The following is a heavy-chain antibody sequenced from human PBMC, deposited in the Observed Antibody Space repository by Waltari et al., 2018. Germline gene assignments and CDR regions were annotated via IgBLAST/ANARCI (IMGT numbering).Heavy chain of an antibody. CDR3: AKVLRELYAFDI. CDR1: GFTFSSYA. J-gene: IGHJ3*02. V-gene: IGHV3-23*01. Sequence: EVQLLESGGGLVQPGGSLRLSCAASGFTFSSYAMSWVRQAPGKGLEWVSAISGRGGSTYYADSVKGRFTISRDNSKNTLYLQMNSLRAEDMAVYYCAKVLRELYAFDIWGQGTMVTVSS. CDR2: ISGRGGST. D-gene: IGHD3-16*01.